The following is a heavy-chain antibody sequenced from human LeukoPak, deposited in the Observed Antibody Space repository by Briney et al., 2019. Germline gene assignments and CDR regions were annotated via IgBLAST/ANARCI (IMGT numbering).Heavy chain of an antibody. Sequence: GGSLRLSCAASGFTFSSYGMHWVRQAPGKGLEWVAVISYDGSNKYYADSVKGRFTISRHNSKNTLYLQMNSLRAEDTAVYYCARGNGYRPWGQGTLVTVSS. V-gene: IGHV3-30*03. CDR3: ARGNGYRP. J-gene: IGHJ5*02. CDR1: GFTFSSYG. CDR2: ISYDGSNK. D-gene: IGHD5-24*01.